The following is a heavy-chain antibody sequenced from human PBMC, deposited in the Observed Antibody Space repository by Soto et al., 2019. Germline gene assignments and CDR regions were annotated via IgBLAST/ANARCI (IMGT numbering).Heavy chain of an antibody. V-gene: IGHV3-53*02. CDR3: ATYSSLDY. Sequence: EVQLVETGGGLIQPGGSLRLSCAASGFTVSNNYMSWVRQAPGKGLEWVSLIYSGGSTYYADSVKGRFTISRDNSKNTLDLQMNSLRAEDTAGYYCATYSSLDYWGQGTLVTVSS. D-gene: IGHD6-13*01. J-gene: IGHJ4*02. CDR2: IYSGGST. CDR1: GFTVSNNY.